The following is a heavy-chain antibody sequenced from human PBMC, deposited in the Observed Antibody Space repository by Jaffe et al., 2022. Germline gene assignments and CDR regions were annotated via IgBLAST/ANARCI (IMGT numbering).Heavy chain of an antibody. CDR1: GFIFSAYG. D-gene: IGHD1-7*01. CDR2: IRYDGNIQ. J-gene: IGHJ4*02. V-gene: IGHV3-30*02. CDR3: AKDTRGSTAYFDY. Sequence: QVQLVESGGGVVQPGGSLRLSCAASGFIFSAYGMHWVRQAPGKGLECVAFIRYDGNIQYSTESVKGRFTISRDDSKNTVFLQMSSLRPEDTGVYYCAKDTRGSTAYFDYWGQGTLVTVSS.